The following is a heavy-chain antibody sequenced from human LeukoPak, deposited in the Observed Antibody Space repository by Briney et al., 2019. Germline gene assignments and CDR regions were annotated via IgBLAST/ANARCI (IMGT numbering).Heavy chain of an antibody. CDR2: LSAYNGNT. D-gene: IGHD2-2*01. J-gene: IGHJ3*02. Sequence: ASVKVSCKASGYTFTSYGISWVRQAPGQGLEWMGWLSAYNGNTNYAQKLQGRVTMTTDTSTSTAYMELRSLRSDDTAVYYCARADDSYCSSTSCLDAFDIWGQGTMVTVSS. CDR1: GYTFTSYG. V-gene: IGHV1-18*01. CDR3: ARADDSYCSSTSCLDAFDI.